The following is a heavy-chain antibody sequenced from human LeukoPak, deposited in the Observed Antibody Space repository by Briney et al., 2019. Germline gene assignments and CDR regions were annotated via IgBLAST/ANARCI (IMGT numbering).Heavy chain of an antibody. Sequence: SETLSLTCAVYGGSFSGYYWSWIRQPPGEGLEWIGEINHSGSTNYNPSLKSRVTISVDTSKNQFSLKLSSVTAADTAVYYCARESGDPAMVRGVIRVDYFDYWGQGTLVTVSS. V-gene: IGHV4-34*01. CDR3: ARESGDPAMVRGVIRVDYFDY. D-gene: IGHD3-10*01. J-gene: IGHJ4*02. CDR1: GGSFSGYY. CDR2: INHSGST.